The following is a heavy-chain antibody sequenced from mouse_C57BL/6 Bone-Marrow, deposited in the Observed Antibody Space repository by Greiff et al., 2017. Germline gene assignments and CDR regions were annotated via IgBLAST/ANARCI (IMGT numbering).Heavy chain of an antibody. D-gene: IGHD1-1*01. J-gene: IGHJ2*01. CDR2: IDPETGDT. Sequence: VQLQQSGAELVRPGASVKLSCTASGYNIKDDYMHWVKQRPEHGLEWIGWIDPETGDTEYASKFQGKATITADTDSNTASLQLRRLTSEDTAVXYCSTDYGSSYFDDWGQGTTLTVSS. V-gene: IGHV14-4*01. CDR1: GYNIKDDY. CDR3: STDYGSSYFDD.